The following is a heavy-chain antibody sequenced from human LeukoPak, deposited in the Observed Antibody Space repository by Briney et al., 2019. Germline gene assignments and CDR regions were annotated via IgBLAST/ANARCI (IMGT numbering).Heavy chain of an antibody. D-gene: IGHD5-18*01. Sequence: PSETLSLTCAVSGGSMKTDSWSWIRQPPGKGLEWIAYLYHNGSTKYNPSLKSRATVAADASKTQSSLRLRSAAAADTAIYYCAKHRAYSFGNPSFNRWGQGTLVTASS. V-gene: IGHV4-59*08. CDR3: AKHRAYSFGNPSFNR. J-gene: IGHJ5*02. CDR1: GGSMKTDS. CDR2: LYHNGST.